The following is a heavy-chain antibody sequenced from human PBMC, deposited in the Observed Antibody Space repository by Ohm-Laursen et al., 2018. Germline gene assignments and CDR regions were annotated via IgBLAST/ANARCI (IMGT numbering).Heavy chain of an antibody. D-gene: IGHD6-19*01. CDR3: ARDSGSLAY. CDR2: IYYSGST. J-gene: IGHJ4*02. Sequence: GTLSLTCAVSGGSISSYYWSWIRQPPGKGLEWIGYIYYSGSTNYNPSLKSRVTISVDTSKNQFSLKLSSVTAADTAVYYCARDSGSLAYWGQGTLVTVSS. CDR1: GGSISSYY. V-gene: IGHV4-59*01.